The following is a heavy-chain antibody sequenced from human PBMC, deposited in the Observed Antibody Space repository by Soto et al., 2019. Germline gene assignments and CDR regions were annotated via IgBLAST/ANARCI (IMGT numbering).Heavy chain of an antibody. Sequence: SETLSLTCTVSGGSISSYYWGWIRQPPGKGLEWIGSIYYSGSTYYNPSLKSRVTISVDTSKNQFSLKLSSVTAADTAVYYCARTMAVTITHYYYYGMDVWGQGTTVTVSS. D-gene: IGHD4-17*01. CDR1: GGSISSYY. V-gene: IGHV4-39*01. J-gene: IGHJ6*02. CDR3: ARTMAVTITHYYYYGMDV. CDR2: IYYSGST.